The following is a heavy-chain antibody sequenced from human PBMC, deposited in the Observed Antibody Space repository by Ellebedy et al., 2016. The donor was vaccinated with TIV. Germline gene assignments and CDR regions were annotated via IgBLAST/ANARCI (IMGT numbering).Heavy chain of an antibody. CDR2: ISTSSSTI. CDR3: AREVRSFDAFDI. D-gene: IGHD3-10*01. J-gene: IGHJ3*02. V-gene: IGHV3-48*02. Sequence: GGSLRLSCAASGFRFSNYWMIWVRQAPGKGLEWVSYISTSSSTIYYSDSVKGRFVISRDNAKNSLYLQMNSLRDEDTAVYYCAREVRSFDAFDIWGQGTMVTVSS. CDR1: GFRFSNYW.